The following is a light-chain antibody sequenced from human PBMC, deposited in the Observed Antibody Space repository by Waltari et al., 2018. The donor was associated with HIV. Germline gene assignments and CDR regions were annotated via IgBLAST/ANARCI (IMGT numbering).Light chain of an antibody. J-gene: IGLJ3*02. Sequence: QSVLTQPPSASGTPGQRVTISCSGTSSNLGSHTVDWYQQLPGAAPKLLNYSTKQRPSGVPDRVSGSKSGTSASLAISGLQSEDEADYFCATWDDSLNGHVFGGGTKLTV. CDR1: SSNLGSHT. V-gene: IGLV1-44*01. CDR3: ATWDDSLNGHV. CDR2: STK.